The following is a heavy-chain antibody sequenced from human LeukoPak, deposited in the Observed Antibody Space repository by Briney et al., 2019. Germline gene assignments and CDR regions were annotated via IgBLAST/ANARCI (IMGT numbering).Heavy chain of an antibody. V-gene: IGHV4-59*08. J-gene: IGHJ4*02. Sequence: PSETLSLTCTVSGGSISSYYWSWIRQPPGKGLEWIGYIYYSGSTNYNPSLKSRVTISVDTSKNQFSLKLSSVTAADTAVYYCARSGSYLPFDYWGQGTLVTVSS. D-gene: IGHD1-26*01. CDR2: IYYSGST. CDR3: ARSGSYLPFDY. CDR1: GGSISSYY.